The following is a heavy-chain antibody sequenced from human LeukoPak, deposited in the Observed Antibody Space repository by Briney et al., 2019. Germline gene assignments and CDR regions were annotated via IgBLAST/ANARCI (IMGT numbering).Heavy chain of an antibody. J-gene: IGHJ5*02. D-gene: IGHD3-10*01. V-gene: IGHV4-39*01. CDR2: IYYSGST. Sequence: SETLSLTCTVSGGSISSGSYYWSWIRQPAGKGLEWIGSIYYSGSTYYNPSLKSRVTISVDTSKNQFSLKLSSVTVADTAVYYCARHEVEGFGELFLNWFDPWGQGTLVTVSS. CDR3: ARHEVEGFGELFLNWFDP. CDR1: GGSISSGSYY.